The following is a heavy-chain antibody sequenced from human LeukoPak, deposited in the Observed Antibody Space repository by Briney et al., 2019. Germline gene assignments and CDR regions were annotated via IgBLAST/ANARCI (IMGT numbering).Heavy chain of an antibody. J-gene: IGHJ6*02. CDR2: ISAYNGNT. CDR1: GYTFTSYG. V-gene: IGHV1-18*01. Sequence: GASVKVSCKASGYTFTSYGLSWVRPAPGQGLERMGWISAYNGNTNYAQTLQGRVTMTTDTSTRTAYMELRSLRSDDTAVYYCARDGEQQLVLRVPYYSYYGMDVWGQGTTVTVSS. D-gene: IGHD6-13*01. CDR3: ARDGEQQLVLRVPYYSYYGMDV.